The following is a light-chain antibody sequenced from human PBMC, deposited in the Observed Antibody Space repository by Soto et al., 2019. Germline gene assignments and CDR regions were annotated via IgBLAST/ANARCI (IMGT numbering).Light chain of an antibody. J-gene: IGLJ3*02. CDR1: NSDVGSHNF. CDR3: CSLTNGATWV. CDR2: EAS. Sequence: QSALTQPASVSGSPGQSITISCTGTNSDVGSHNFVSWYQQYPGKAPKLLIYEASKRPSGLSNRFSGSKSGNMASLTISGLQAEDEADHYCCSLTNGATWVFGGGTKLTVL. V-gene: IGLV2-23*01.